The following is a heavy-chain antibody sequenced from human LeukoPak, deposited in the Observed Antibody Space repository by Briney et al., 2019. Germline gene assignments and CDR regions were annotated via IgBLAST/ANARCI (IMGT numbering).Heavy chain of an antibody. J-gene: IGHJ5*01. CDR2: IYYSGST. Sequence: SETLSLTCTVSGGSVSSGSYYWSWIRQPPGKGLEWIGYIYYSGSTNYNPSLKSRVTISVDTSTNQFSLKLSSVTAAATAVYYCPRELWHSSGHFDSWGPGTLVTVSS. D-gene: IGHD6-19*01. V-gene: IGHV4-61*01. CDR3: PRELWHSSGHFDS. CDR1: GGSVSSGSYY.